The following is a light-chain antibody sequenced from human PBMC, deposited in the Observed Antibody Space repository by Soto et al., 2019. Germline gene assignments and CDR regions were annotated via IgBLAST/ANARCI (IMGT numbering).Light chain of an antibody. J-gene: IGKJ1*01. CDR2: GAS. Sequence: SRSPASLSMSRLGGAAGGAMSSGSISRNLSWYQQKRGQAPRLLIYGASSRATGIPHRFSGSGSGTDFTLTISSFEPEDFAVYYCQQYGSSPRTFGQGTKV. CDR3: QQYGSSPRT. CDR1: GSISRN. V-gene: IGKV3-20*01.